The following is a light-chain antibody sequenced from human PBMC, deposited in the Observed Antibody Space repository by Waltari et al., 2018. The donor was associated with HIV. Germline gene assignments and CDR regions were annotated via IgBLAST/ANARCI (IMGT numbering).Light chain of an antibody. V-gene: IGKV1-9*01. CDR2: AAS. J-gene: IGKJ4*01. CDR1: QGISSY. Sequence: DIQLTQSPSFLSTSVGDRVPITCRASQGISSYLAWYQQKPGKAPQLLIYAASTLGSGVPSRFSGSGSGTEFTLTISSLQPEDFATYYCQQLNSYPLTFGGGTKVDFK. CDR3: QQLNSYPLT.